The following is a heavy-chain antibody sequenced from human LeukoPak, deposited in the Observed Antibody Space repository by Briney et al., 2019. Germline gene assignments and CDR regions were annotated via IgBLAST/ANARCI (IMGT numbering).Heavy chain of an antibody. V-gene: IGHV4-61*08. Sequence: PSETLSLTCTVSGGSISSGGYYWSWIRQHPGKGLEWIGYIYYSGSTTYSPSLKSRVSISVDTSKNQFSLKLSSVTAADTAIYYCARVLTIFGVVTPYFDYWGQGTLVTVSS. CDR3: ARVLTIFGVVTPYFDY. CDR1: GGSISSGGYY. D-gene: IGHD3-3*01. CDR2: IYYSGST. J-gene: IGHJ4*02.